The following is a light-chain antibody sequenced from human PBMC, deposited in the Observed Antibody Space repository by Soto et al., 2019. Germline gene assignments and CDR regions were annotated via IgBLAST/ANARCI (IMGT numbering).Light chain of an antibody. CDR1: SSDVGSYNL. CDR3: CSYAGSSTFV. CDR2: EGS. J-gene: IGLJ1*01. V-gene: IGLV2-23*03. Sequence: QDVQSHPASVSWSPGHSITIACTGTSSDVGSYNLVSWYQQHPGKAPKLMIYEGSKRPSGVSNRFSGSKSGNTASLTISGLQAEDQADHYCCSYAGSSTFVFGTGTKVTVL.